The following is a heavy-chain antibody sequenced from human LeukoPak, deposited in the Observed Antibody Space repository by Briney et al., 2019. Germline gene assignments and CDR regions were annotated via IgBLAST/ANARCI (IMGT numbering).Heavy chain of an antibody. V-gene: IGHV4-30-2*01. CDR1: GGSISSGGYS. D-gene: IGHD5-18*01. CDR3: ARGYSYGSPRFDP. Sequence: SETLSLTCAVSGGSISSGGYSWSWIRQPPGKGLEWIGYIYHSGSTYYNPSLKSRVTISVDRSKNQFSLKLSSVTAADTAVYYCARGYSYGSPRFDPWGQGTLVTVFS. J-gene: IGHJ5*02. CDR2: IYHSGST.